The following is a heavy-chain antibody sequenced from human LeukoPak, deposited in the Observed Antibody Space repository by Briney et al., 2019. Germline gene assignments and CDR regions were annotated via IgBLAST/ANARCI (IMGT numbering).Heavy chain of an antibody. CDR3: AQDGAWLRSDS. D-gene: IGHD5-12*01. Sequence: GGSLRLSCAASGFTFSNYGMNWVRQAPGKGLEWVSGIGGLGDRIYYADSVRGRFTISRDNSKNTLYLYMNSLRDEDTAIYYCAQDGAWLRSDSWGQGTLVTVSS. CDR1: GFTFSNYG. CDR2: IGGLGDRI. J-gene: IGHJ4*02. V-gene: IGHV3-23*01.